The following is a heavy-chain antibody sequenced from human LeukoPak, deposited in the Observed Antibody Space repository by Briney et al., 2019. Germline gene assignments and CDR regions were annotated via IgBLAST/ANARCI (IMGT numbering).Heavy chain of an antibody. Sequence: GGSPRLSCAASGFTFSSYSMHWVRQAPGKGLEWLAFIRYDGSNTYYADSVKGRFTVSRDDSKNTLYLQMNSLRGDDTAVYYCAKDGTSYYYIYYWGQGTLVTVSS. V-gene: IGHV3-30*02. CDR1: GFTFSSYS. CDR2: IRYDGSNT. J-gene: IGHJ4*02. D-gene: IGHD2/OR15-2a*01. CDR3: AKDGTSYYYIYY.